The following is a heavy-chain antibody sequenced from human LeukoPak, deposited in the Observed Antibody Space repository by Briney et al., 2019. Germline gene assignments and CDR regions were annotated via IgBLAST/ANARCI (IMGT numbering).Heavy chain of an antibody. D-gene: IGHD3-16*02. J-gene: IGHJ4*02. Sequence: GGSLRLSCAASGFTFSSYEMTSVRQAPGKGLEWVSYISSSGSTIYYADSVKGRFTLSRHNAKNSLYLQMNSLRAEDTAVYYCARDLGELSHDYWGQGTLVTVSS. CDR2: ISSSGSTI. CDR3: ARDLGELSHDY. V-gene: IGHV3-48*03. CDR1: GFTFSSYE.